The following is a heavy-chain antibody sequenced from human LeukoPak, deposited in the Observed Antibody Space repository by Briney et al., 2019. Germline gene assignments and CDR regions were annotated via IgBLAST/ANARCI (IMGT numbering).Heavy chain of an antibody. D-gene: IGHD1-1*01. V-gene: IGHV3-48*03. CDR2: ISFTCSTI. Sequence: GGSLRLSCAASGFTFSSYEMNWVRQAPGKGLEWVSYISFTCSTIYYADSVKGRSTISRDNAKDSLYLQMNSLRAEDTAVYYCARLTGTTGFDYWGQGTLVTVSS. CDR3: ARLTGTTGFDY. J-gene: IGHJ4*02. CDR1: GFTFSSYE.